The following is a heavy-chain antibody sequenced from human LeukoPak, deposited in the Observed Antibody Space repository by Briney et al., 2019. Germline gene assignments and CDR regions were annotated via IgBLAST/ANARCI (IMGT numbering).Heavy chain of an antibody. CDR1: GFTFSSYA. CDR3: AKDAGLWFGEQNDY. J-gene: IGHJ4*02. V-gene: IGHV3-30*04. D-gene: IGHD3-10*01. Sequence: GGSLRLSCAASGFTFSSYAMHWVRQAPGKGLEWVAVISYDGSNKYYADSAKGRFTISRDNSKNTLYLQMNSLRAEDTAVYYCAKDAGLWFGEQNDYWGQGTLVTVSS. CDR2: ISYDGSNK.